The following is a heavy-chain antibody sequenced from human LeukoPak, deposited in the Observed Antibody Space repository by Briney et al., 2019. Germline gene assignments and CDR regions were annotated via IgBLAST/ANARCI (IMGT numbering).Heavy chain of an antibody. D-gene: IGHD3-10*01. CDR1: GITFNGYG. V-gene: IGHV3-30*03. CDR3: ARFEDAFDF. CDR2: ISYDGSEK. J-gene: IGHJ3*01. Sequence: GGSLRLSCVASGITFNGYGMHWVRQAPGKGLEWVAGISYDGSEKYHADSVKGRFTISRDNSKNTLYLQMNSLRAEDTAVYYCARFEDAFDFWGQGTMVTVSS.